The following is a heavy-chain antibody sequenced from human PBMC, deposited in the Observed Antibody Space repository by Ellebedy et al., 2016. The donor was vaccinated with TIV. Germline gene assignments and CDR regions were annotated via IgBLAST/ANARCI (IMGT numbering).Heavy chain of an antibody. CDR3: AMPAPGSGKYGMDV. D-gene: IGHD3-10*01. Sequence: GESLKISCAASGFTFSSYVMHWVRQAPGKGLEWVAVISYDGSNKHNADSVKGRFTISRDNSKNTLYLQMNSLRAEDTAVYYCAMPAPGSGKYGMDVWGQGTTVTVSS. CDR1: GFTFSSYV. CDR2: ISYDGSNK. V-gene: IGHV3-30-3*01. J-gene: IGHJ6*02.